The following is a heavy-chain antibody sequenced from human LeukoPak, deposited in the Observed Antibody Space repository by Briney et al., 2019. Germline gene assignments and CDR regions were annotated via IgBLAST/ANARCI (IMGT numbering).Heavy chain of an antibody. J-gene: IGHJ5*02. Sequence: PGGSLRLSCAASGFTFNNYAMSWVRQAPGKGPEWLSAISGSGGSTTDADSVKGRFTTSRDNSKSTLYLQMNSLRAEDTAIYYCAKIFHTDGYYLGEHSFDAWGQGTLVTVSS. CDR1: GFTFNNYA. CDR3: AKIFHTDGYYLGEHSFDA. CDR2: ISGSGGST. D-gene: IGHD3-22*01. V-gene: IGHV3-23*01.